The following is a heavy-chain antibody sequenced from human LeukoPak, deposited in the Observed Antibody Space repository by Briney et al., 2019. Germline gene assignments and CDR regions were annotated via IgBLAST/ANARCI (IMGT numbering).Heavy chain of an antibody. D-gene: IGHD3-10*01. CDR3: ARSQDVGLGFMAREPPGNWFDP. V-gene: IGHV1-18*01. J-gene: IGHJ5*02. CDR1: GYTFTSYG. Sequence: ASVKVSCKASGYTFTSYGISWVRQAPGQGLEWMGWISAYNGNTNYAQKLQGRVTMTTDTSTSTAYMELRSLRSDDTDVYYCARSQDVGLGFMAREPPGNWFDPWGQGTLVTVSS. CDR2: ISAYNGNT.